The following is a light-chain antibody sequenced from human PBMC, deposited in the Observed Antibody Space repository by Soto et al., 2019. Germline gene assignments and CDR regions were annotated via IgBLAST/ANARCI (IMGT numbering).Light chain of an antibody. CDR1: QNIVSH. CDR2: GAS. V-gene: IGKV1-39*01. CDR3: QQSYNTLRT. Sequence: DIQMTQSPSSLSASVGDRVTITCRASQNIVSHLNWYQHKSGKAPKLLIYGASSLYSGVPPRFSRSGSGKDFTLTISSLQAEDFGTYYSQQSYNTLRTFGQWTKVEIX. J-gene: IGKJ1*01.